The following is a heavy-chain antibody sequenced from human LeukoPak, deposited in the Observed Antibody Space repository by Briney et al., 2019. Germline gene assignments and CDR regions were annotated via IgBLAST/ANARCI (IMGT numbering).Heavy chain of an antibody. J-gene: IGHJ4*02. V-gene: IGHV6-1*01. CDR3: ARLVGDYYCVADF. D-gene: IGHD1-26*01. CDR1: GDSVSSNSAA. CDR2: TYYRSRWYN. Sequence: SQTLSLTCAISGDSVSSNSAAWNWIRQSPSRGLEWLGRTYYRSRWYNDYVVSVKSRIAINPDTSKNQFSLQLSSVTPEDTAVYYCARLVGDYYCVADFWGQGTLVTVSS.